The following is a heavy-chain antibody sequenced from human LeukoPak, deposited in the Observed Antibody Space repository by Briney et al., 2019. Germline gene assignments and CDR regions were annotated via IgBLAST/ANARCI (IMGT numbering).Heavy chain of an antibody. J-gene: IGHJ4*02. CDR2: IYPGDSDT. CDR3: ARHLPNSYDILTRTFDY. CDR1: GYSFTSYW. V-gene: IGHV5-51*01. D-gene: IGHD3-9*01. Sequence: GESLKISCKGSGYSFTSYWIGWVRQMPGKGLEWMGIIYPGDSDTRYSPSFQGQVTISADKSISTAYLQWSSLKASDTAMYHCARHLPNSYDILTRTFDYWGQGTLVTVSS.